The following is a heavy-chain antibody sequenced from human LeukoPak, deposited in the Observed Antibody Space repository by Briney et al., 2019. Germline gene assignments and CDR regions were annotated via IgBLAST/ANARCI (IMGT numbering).Heavy chain of an antibody. D-gene: IGHD3-10*01. CDR2: INPSGGST. CDR1: GYTFTSYY. CDR3: ARARLTMVRGVTIGSNWFDP. Sequence: ASVKVSCKASGYTFTSYYMHWVRQAPGQGLEWMGIINPSGGSTSYAQKFQGRVTMTRDMSTSTVYMELSSLRSEDTAVYYCARARLTMVRGVTIGSNWFDPWGQGTLVTVSS. J-gene: IGHJ5*02. V-gene: IGHV1-46*01.